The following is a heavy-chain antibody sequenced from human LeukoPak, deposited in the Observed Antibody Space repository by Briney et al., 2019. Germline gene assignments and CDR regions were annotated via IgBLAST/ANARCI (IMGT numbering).Heavy chain of an antibody. D-gene: IGHD1-14*01. CDR3: ARGTVYGRGGY. J-gene: IGHJ4*02. V-gene: IGHV4-34*01. CDR2: INHSGST. CDR1: GGSFSGYY. Sequence: PSETLSLTCAVYGGSFSGYYWSWIRQPPGKGLEWIGEINHSGSTNYNPSLKSRVTISVDTSKNQFSLKLSSVTAADTAVYYCARGTVYGRGGYWGQETLVTVSS.